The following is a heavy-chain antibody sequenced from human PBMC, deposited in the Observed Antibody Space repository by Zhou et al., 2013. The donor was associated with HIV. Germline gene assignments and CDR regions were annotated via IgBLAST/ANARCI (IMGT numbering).Heavy chain of an antibody. Sequence: QVQLVQSGAEVKKPGSSVKISCRTSGAPFSSFAFNWMRQAPGQGLEWVGGIIPILGTPNYAQKFQGRLTVTTDTSTSTAYMELRSLASDDTAVYYCARAYSTAWYGGGFYYMDVWGKGTTVSVSS. D-gene: IGHD4-4*01. CDR1: GAPFSSFA. CDR3: ARAYSTAWYGGGFYYMDV. CDR2: IIPILGTP. J-gene: IGHJ6*03. V-gene: IGHV1-69*05.